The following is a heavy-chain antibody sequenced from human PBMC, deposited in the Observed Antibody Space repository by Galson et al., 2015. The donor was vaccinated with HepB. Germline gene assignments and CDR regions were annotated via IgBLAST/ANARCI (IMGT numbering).Heavy chain of an antibody. CDR3: ARHGGYSTGWYITAIDY. V-gene: IGHV5-51*01. Sequence: QSGAEVKKPGESLKISCKGSGYRFSSYWIAWVRQMPGKGLEWMGIIYPGDSDTRYSPSFQGQVTISADKSISTAYLQWSSLKASDSAMYYCARHGGYSTGWYITAIDYWGQGTPVTGSS. D-gene: IGHD6-13*01. CDR1: GYRFSSYW. J-gene: IGHJ4*02. CDR2: IYPGDSDT.